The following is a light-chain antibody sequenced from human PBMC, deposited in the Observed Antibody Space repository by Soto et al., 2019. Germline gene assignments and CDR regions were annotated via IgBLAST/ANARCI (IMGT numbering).Light chain of an antibody. CDR1: QDITNY. V-gene: IGKV1-33*01. CDR2: HAS. J-gene: IGKJ5*01. Sequence: DIQMTQSPSSLSASVGDRVSITCQASQDITNYLNWYQQRPGKAPKLLIHHASNLDTGVPSRFSGSGSGTDFTLTISSLQPEDIATYYCQQYDNIPITFAQGTRLEIK. CDR3: QQYDNIPIT.